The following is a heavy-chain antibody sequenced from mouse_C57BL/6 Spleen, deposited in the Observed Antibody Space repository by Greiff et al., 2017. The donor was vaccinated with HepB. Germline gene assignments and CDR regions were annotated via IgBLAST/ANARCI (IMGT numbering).Heavy chain of an antibody. CDR3: ASLYYDAMDY. CDR2: IYPGDGDT. CDR1: GEGLRRGG. J-gene: IGHJ4*01. V-gene: IGHV1-82*01. Sequence: VQGKKEGGERGKKGEGVKREGKEEGEGLRRGGRNWGKQRRGKGLEWIGRIYPGDGDTNYNGKFKGKATLTADKSSSTAYMQLSSLTSEDSAVYFCASLYYDAMDYWGQGTSVTVSS.